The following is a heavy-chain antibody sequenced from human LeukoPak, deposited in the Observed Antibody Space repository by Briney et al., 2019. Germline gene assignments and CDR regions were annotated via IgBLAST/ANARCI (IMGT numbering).Heavy chain of an antibody. CDR1: GYTFTSHG. CDR2: ISANNGDT. Sequence: ASVKVSCKVSGYTFTSHGISWVRQAPGQGLEWMGWISANNGDTKYARRMQDRLTMTTDTSTSTAYMDLRSLSSDDTAIYYCARDWPTVIADYWGQGTLVTVSS. J-gene: IGHJ4*02. V-gene: IGHV1-18*01. D-gene: IGHD4-11*01. CDR3: ARDWPTVIADY.